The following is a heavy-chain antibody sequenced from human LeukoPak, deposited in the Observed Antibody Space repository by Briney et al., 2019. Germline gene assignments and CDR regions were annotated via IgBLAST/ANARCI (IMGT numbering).Heavy chain of an antibody. CDR1: GYTFTSYG. Sequence: GASVKVSCKASGYTFTSYGISWVRQAPGQRLEWMGGISPIFGTADYAQKFQGRVTITADESTSTAYMELSSLRSEDTAAYYCARGGYYDSSDMGSAFDIWGQGTLVTVSS. CDR3: ARGGYYDSSDMGSAFDI. D-gene: IGHD3-22*01. J-gene: IGHJ3*02. CDR2: ISPIFGTA. V-gene: IGHV1-69*13.